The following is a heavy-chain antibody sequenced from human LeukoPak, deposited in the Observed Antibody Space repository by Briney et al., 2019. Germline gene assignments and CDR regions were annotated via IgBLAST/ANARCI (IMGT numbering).Heavy chain of an antibody. CDR3: AKDKFDGSGSYYFDY. Sequence: GGSLRLSCAASGFTFGDYAMHWVRQAPGKGLEWVSLISWDGGRTYYADSVEGRFTISRDNSKNSLYLQMSSLRAEDTALYYCAKDKFDGSGSYYFDYWGQGTLVTVSS. CDR1: GFTFGDYA. J-gene: IGHJ4*02. V-gene: IGHV3-43D*03. CDR2: ISWDGGRT. D-gene: IGHD3-10*01.